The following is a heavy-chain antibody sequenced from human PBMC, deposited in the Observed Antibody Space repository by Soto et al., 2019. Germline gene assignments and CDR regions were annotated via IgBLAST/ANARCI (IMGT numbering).Heavy chain of an antibody. CDR3: ARDGKQWLVTPTFDY. V-gene: IGHV1-69*13. J-gene: IGHJ4*02. Sequence: GASVKVSCKASGGTFSSYAISWVRQAPGQGLEWMGGIIPIFGTANYAQKFQGRVTITADESTSTAYMELSSLRSEDTAAYYCARDGKQWLVTPTFDYWGQGTLVTVSS. D-gene: IGHD6-19*01. CDR2: IIPIFGTA. CDR1: GGTFSSYA.